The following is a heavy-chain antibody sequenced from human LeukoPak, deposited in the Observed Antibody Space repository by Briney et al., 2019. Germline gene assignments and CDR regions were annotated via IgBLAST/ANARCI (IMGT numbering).Heavy chain of an antibody. Sequence: KVSRKGFGSTLNSYAINLVRKGPWTGVEWIGGINPIFGTANYAQKFQGRVTITTDESTSTAYMELSSLRSEDTAVYYCARWVAAAHYGPYYYMDVWGKGTTVTVSS. CDR3: ARWVAAAHYGPYYYMDV. CDR2: INPIFGTA. D-gene: IGHD6-13*01. V-gene: IGHV1-69*05. CDR1: GSTLNSYA. J-gene: IGHJ6*03.